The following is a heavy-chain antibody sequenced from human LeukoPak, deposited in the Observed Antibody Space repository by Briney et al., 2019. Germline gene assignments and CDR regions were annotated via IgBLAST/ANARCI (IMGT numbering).Heavy chain of an antibody. CDR2: IWYDGSNK. CDR3: AKGLHGYGPDYFDY. CDR1: GFTFSSYG. V-gene: IGHV3-33*06. Sequence: GGSLRLSCAAFGFTFSSYGMHWVRQAPGKGLEWVAVIWYDGSNKYYADSVKGRFTISRDNSKNTLYLQMNSLRAEDTAVYYCAKGLHGYGPDYFDYWGQGTLVTVSS. D-gene: IGHD5-18*01. J-gene: IGHJ4*02.